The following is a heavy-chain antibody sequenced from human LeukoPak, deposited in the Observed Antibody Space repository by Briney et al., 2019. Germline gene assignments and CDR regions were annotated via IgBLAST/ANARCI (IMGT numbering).Heavy chain of an antibody. V-gene: IGHV1-69*04. CDR2: IIPIFGIA. CDR1: GGTFSSYA. CDR3: ARGGLRYFDWLRFDY. D-gene: IGHD3-9*01. J-gene: IGHJ4*02. Sequence: AASVKVSCKASGGTFSSYAISWVRQAPGQGLEWMGRIIPIFGIANYAQKFQGRVTITADKSTSTAYMELSSLRAEDTAVYYCARGGLRYFDWLRFDYWGQGTLVTVSS.